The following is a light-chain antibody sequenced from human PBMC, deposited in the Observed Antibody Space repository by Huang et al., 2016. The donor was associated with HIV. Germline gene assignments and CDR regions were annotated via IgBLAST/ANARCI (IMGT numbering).Light chain of an antibody. CDR1: QDITSY. Sequence: IQLTQSPSSLSASVGDRVTITCRASQDITSYLSWYQQRPGKAPQLLIYAASTLQSAVPSRFSGSGSGTDFTLTVNSLQSEDFAIYYCQQLYSFPITFGQGTRVEMK. CDR3: QQLYSFPIT. V-gene: IGKV1-9*01. CDR2: AAS. J-gene: IGKJ5*01.